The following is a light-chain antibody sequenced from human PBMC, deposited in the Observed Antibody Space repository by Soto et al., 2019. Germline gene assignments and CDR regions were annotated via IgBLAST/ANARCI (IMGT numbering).Light chain of an antibody. V-gene: IGLV4-69*01. CDR1: SGHSSYA. Sequence: QAVVTQSPSASASLGASVKLTCTLSSGHSSYAIAWHQQQPEKGPRYLMKLSSDGSHSKGDGIPNRFSGSSSGAERYLTIASLQSEDEADYYCQTWDTGARVVFGGGTKPTAL. CDR2: LSSDGSH. CDR3: QTWDTGARVV. J-gene: IGLJ2*01.